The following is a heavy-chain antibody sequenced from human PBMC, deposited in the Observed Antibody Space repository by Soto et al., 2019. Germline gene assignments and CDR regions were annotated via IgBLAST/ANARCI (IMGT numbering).Heavy chain of an antibody. CDR3: ARDCSGGSCYPDDAFDI. CDR1: GYTFTSYD. D-gene: IGHD2-15*01. J-gene: IGHJ3*02. Sequence: QVQLVQSGAEVKKPGASVKVSCKASGYTFTSYDINWVRQATGQGLEWMGWMNPNSGNTGYAQKFQGGVTMTRNTSISTAYMELSSLRSEDTAVYYCARDCSGGSCYPDDAFDIWGQGTMVTVSS. V-gene: IGHV1-8*01. CDR2: MNPNSGNT.